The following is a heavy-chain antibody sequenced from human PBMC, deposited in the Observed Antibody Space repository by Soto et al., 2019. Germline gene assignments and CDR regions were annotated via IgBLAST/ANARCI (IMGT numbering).Heavy chain of an antibody. CDR1: GDTFSSYG. J-gene: IGHJ6*02. CDR3: ANLLGDGYNLGQDYNGMDV. D-gene: IGHD5-12*01. Sequence: QVQLVQSGAEVKKPGSSVKVSCKASGDTFSSYGISWVRQAPGQGLECMGGIIPKSGTTNYAQKFRGRVTITTDESTTTAYMEMSSLRSADTAVYYCANLLGDGYNLGQDYNGMDVWGQGTTVIVSS. CDR2: IIPKSGTT. V-gene: IGHV1-69*01.